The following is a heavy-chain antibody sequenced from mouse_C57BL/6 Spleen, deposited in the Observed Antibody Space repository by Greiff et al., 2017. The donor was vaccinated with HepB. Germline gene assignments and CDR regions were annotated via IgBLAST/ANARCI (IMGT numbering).Heavy chain of an antibody. CDR1: GYTFTDYE. J-gene: IGHJ2*01. Sequence: VQLVESGAELVRPGASVTLSCKASGYTFTDYEMHWVKQTPVHGLEWIGAIDPETGGTAYNQKFKGKAILTADKSSSTAYMELRSLTSEDSAVYYCTREGGNYEVFDYWGQGTTLTVSS. V-gene: IGHV1-15*01. CDR2: IDPETGGT. D-gene: IGHD2-1*01. CDR3: TREGGNYEVFDY.